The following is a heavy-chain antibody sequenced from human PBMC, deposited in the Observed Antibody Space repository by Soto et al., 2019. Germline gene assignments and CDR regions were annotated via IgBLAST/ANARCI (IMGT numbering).Heavy chain of an antibody. D-gene: IGHD2-8*01. Sequence: QVQLVQSGAEVKEPGASVKVSCKASGYTFTSHTIHWARQAPGQGLEWMGWIIVSHGRPRIAPQFQGRVTFTTDTSATTAYMELNSLTSKDTAVYFCAREPEDGVPGDFWGQGTLVVVSS. CDR3: AREPEDGVPGDF. CDR2: IIVSHGRP. CDR1: GYTFTSHT. J-gene: IGHJ4*02. V-gene: IGHV1-3*01.